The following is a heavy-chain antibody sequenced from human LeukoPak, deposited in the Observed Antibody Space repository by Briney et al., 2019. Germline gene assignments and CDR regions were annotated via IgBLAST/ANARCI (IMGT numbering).Heavy chain of an antibody. CDR2: VSAYNGHT. CDR3: ARRMGRRFGERYYYYHYMDV. CDR1: GYTFNSYG. J-gene: IGHJ6*03. V-gene: IGHV1-18*01. Sequence: GASLKVSCKASGYTFNSYGISWVRQAPGQGLEWMGWVSAYNGHTNYAQKFQGRVTMTTDTSTSTASMELRSLRSDDTAVYYCARRMGRRFGERYYYYHYMDVWGKGTTVTISS. D-gene: IGHD3-10*01.